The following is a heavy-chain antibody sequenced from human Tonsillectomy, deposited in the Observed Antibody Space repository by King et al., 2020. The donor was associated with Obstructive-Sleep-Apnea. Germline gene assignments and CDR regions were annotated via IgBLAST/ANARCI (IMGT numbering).Heavy chain of an antibody. Sequence: VQRVESGGGLVQPGGSLRLSCAASGFTFSSYAMSWVRQAPGKGLECVSAMSGSGGSTYHADSVKGRFTISRDNSKNTLYLQMNSLRAEDTAVYYCAKDWDSSPIYFDYWGQGTLVTVSS. CDR3: AKDWDSSPIYFDY. CDR2: MSGSGGST. J-gene: IGHJ4*02. D-gene: IGHD6-13*01. CDR1: GFTFSSYA. V-gene: IGHV3-23*04.